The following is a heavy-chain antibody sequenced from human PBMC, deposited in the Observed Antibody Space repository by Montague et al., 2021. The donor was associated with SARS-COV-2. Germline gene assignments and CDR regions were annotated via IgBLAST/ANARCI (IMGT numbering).Heavy chain of an antibody. CDR2: IYPDGKTS. J-gene: IGHJ4*02. V-gene: IGHV3-74*01. CDR1: GFTFSSYW. Sequence: SLRLSCAASGFTFSSYWMHWVRQTPGKGLEWVARIYPDGKTSTCADSVKGRFTISRDNAKNTLLLEMNSLRVEDTAIYYCARIVRGRVAEYFFDHWGQGTLVTVSS. D-gene: IGHD2/OR15-2a*01. CDR3: ARIVRGRVAEYFFDH.